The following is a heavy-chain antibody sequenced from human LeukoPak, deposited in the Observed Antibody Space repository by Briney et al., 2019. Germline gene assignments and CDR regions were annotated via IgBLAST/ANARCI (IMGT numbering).Heavy chain of an antibody. V-gene: IGHV3-23*01. Sequence: GGSLRLSCVASGFTFSDYAMSWVRQAPGKGLEWLSVISGGSGGSTYYADSVTGRFTVSRDNSKNKVDLQMNNLRAEDTAIYYCAKDRGHYAWGSYRYGAFDIWGQGTMVTVSS. J-gene: IGHJ3*02. CDR2: ISGGSGGST. CDR3: AKDRGHYAWGSYRYGAFDI. CDR1: GFTFSDYA. D-gene: IGHD3-16*02.